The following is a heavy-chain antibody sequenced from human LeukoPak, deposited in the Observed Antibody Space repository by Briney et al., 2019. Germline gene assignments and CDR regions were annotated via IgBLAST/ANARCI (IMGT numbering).Heavy chain of an antibody. CDR2: INHSGST. CDR1: GFTFINAW. CDR3: ARGPRFCPPHCSSTSCYDCYYYYYMDV. V-gene: IGHV4-34*01. J-gene: IGHJ6*03. Sequence: PGGSLRLSCAASGFTFINAWMAWVRQAPGKGLEWIGEINHSGSTNYNPSLKSRVTISVDTSKNQFSLKLSSVTAADTAVYYCARGPRFCPPHCSSTSCYDCYYYYYMDVWGKGTTVTVSS. D-gene: IGHD2-2*01.